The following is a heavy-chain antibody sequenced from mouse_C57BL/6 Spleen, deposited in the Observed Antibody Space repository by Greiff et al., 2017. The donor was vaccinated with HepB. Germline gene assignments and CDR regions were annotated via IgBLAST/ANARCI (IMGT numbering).Heavy chain of an antibody. CDR1: GYTFTSYW. CDR2: IYPGSGST. V-gene: IGHV1-55*01. J-gene: IGHJ2*01. CDR3: ARSDYGSSYDY. Sequence: VQLQQPGAELVKPGASVKMSCKASGYTFTSYWITWVKQRPGQGLEWIGDIYPGSGSTNYNEKFKSKATLTVDTSSSTASMQLSSLTSEDSAVYYCARSDYGSSYDYWGQGTTLTVSS. D-gene: IGHD1-1*01.